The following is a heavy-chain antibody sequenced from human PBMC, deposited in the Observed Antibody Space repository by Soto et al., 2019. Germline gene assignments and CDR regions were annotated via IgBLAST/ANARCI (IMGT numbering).Heavy chain of an antibody. V-gene: IGHV3-30*18. Sequence: QVQLVESGGGVVQPGRSLRLSCAASGFTFSSYGMHWVRQAPGKGLEWVAVISYDGSNKYYADSVKGRFTISRDNSKNTLYLQMNSLRAEDTAVYYCAKTLITGTTYYYYGMYVWGQGTTVNVSS. D-gene: IGHD1-20*01. CDR1: GFTFSSYG. CDR3: AKTLITGTTYYYYGMYV. J-gene: IGHJ6*02. CDR2: ISYDGSNK.